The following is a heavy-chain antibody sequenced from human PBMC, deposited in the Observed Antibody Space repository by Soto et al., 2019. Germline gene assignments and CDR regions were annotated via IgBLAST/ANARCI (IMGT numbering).Heavy chain of an antibody. J-gene: IGHJ4*02. D-gene: IGHD6-25*01. Sequence: GGSLRLSCAASGFTFSSYSMNWVRQAPGKGLEWVSSISSSSSYIYYADSVKGRFTISRDNSKNTLYLQMNTLTAEDTAVYHCARGGSSGDYWGQGTLVTVSS. CDR2: ISSSSSYI. CDR1: GFTFSSYS. CDR3: ARGGSSGDY. V-gene: IGHV3-21*01.